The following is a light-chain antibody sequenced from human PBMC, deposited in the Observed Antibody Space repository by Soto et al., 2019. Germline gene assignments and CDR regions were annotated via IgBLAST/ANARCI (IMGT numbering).Light chain of an antibody. V-gene: IGKV1-39*01. CDR1: QSISTY. CDR2: TAS. Sequence: DIQVTQSPSSLSASVGDRVTITCRASQSISTYLNWYQQKPGKAPKLLIYTASTLQSGVPSRFSGSGSGIYFTLTISSLQPEDFATYFCQQTYSTPLFSFGPGTKVDIK. CDR3: QQTYSTPLFS. J-gene: IGKJ3*01.